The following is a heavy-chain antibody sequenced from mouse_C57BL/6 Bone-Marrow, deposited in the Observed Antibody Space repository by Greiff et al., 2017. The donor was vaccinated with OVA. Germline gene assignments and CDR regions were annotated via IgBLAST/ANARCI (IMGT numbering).Heavy chain of an antibody. CDR3: ARGIITTVVATYYYAMDY. CDR1: GYTFTSYG. CDR2: IYPRSGNT. J-gene: IGHJ4*01. D-gene: IGHD1-1*01. Sequence: QVQLQQSGAELARPGASVKLSCKASGYTFTSYGISWVKQRTGQGLEWIGEIYPRSGNTYYNEKFKGKATLTADQSSSTAYMELRSLTSEDSAVYFCARGIITTVVATYYYAMDYWGQGTSVTVSS. V-gene: IGHV1-81*01.